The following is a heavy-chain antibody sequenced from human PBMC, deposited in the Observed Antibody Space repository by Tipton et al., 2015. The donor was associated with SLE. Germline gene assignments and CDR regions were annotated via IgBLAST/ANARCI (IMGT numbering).Heavy chain of an antibody. J-gene: IGHJ4*02. Sequence: QVQLVQSGAEVKKPGASVRVSCKASGFSLSTFGLTWVRQAPGQGLEWIGWISAKYDDTKYGPKFQGRVTLSTDTSTNTAYMELRNMRSDDAAVYICAREWELVPDFWGQGTLVTVSS. CDR3: AREWELVPDF. CDR1: GFSLSTFG. CDR2: ISAKYDDT. V-gene: IGHV1-18*01. D-gene: IGHD1-26*01.